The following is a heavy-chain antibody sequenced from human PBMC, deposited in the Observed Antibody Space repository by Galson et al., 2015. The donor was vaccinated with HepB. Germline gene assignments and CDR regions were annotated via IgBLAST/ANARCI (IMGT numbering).Heavy chain of an antibody. CDR1: GYSFTSYW. J-gene: IGHJ6*02. CDR3: ATAYDMDV. CDR2: IYPGDADT. Sequence: QSGAEVKKPGESLRISCKGSGYSFTSYWISWVRQMPGKGLEWMGIIYPGDADTRYSPSFQDQVTISADKSITTAYLQWSSLKASDTAIYYCATAYDMDVWGQGTTVTVSS. V-gene: IGHV5-51*01.